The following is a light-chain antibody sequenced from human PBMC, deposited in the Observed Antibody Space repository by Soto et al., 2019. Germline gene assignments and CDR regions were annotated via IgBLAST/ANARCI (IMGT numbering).Light chain of an antibody. CDR3: QQYKSYSPRT. CDR2: QAS. V-gene: IGKV1-5*03. J-gene: IGKJ1*01. Sequence: DIQMTPSPSTLSASVGDRVTITCRASQSISSWLAWYQQKPGKAPKLLIYQASSLQSGVPSRFSGSGSETEFTLTISSLLPDDSATYYCQQYKSYSPRTFGQGTKVDIK. CDR1: QSISSW.